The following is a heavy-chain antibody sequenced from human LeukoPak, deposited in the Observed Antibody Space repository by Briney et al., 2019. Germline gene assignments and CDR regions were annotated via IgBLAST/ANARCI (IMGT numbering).Heavy chain of an antibody. CDR1: GFTFSDYY. Sequence: PGGSLKLSCPPSGFTFSDYYMSWIRQAPGKGLEWVPYISSSGSTIYYADSGKGRFTISRDNAKNSLYLQMNSLRAEDTALYYCARASYTGPDFDYWGQGTLVTVSS. V-gene: IGHV3-11*01. J-gene: IGHJ4*02. D-gene: IGHD3-10*01. CDR2: ISSSGSTI. CDR3: ARASYTGPDFDY.